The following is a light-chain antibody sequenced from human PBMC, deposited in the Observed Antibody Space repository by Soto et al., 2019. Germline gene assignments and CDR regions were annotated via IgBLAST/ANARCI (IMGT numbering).Light chain of an antibody. Sequence: QAVVTQPSSLSASPGASASLTCTLRSGFNVDTYRIYWYQQKAGSPPQYLLRYKSDSDKQQASGVPSRFSGCKDTSANAGILFISGLQSEDEADYYCTFWHNGWVFGGGTKLTVL. CDR2: YKSDSDK. J-gene: IGLJ3*02. CDR3: TFWHNGWV. V-gene: IGLV5-45*03. CDR1: SGFNVDTYR.